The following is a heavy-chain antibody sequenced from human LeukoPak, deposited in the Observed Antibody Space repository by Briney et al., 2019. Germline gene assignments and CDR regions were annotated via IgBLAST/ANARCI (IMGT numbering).Heavy chain of an antibody. Sequence: SETLSLTCTVSGGSISSGGYYWSWIRQHPGKGLEWIGYIYYSGSTYYNPSLKSRVTISVDTSNNQFSLNLSSVTVADTAVYFCARDVGRGNWNYDSYMDVWGKGTTVTVSS. CDR3: ARDVGRGNWNYDSYMDV. D-gene: IGHD1-20*01. CDR1: GGSISSGGYY. CDR2: IYYSGST. V-gene: IGHV4-31*03. J-gene: IGHJ6*03.